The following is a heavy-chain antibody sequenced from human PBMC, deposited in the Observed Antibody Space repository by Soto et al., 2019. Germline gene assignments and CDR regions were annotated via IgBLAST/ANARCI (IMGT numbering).Heavy chain of an antibody. CDR3: ARVDTAMVTTFDY. CDR1: GGTFSSYA. J-gene: IGHJ4*02. V-gene: IGHV1-69*14. D-gene: IGHD5-18*01. CDR2: IIPIFGTA. Sequence: QVQLVQSGAEVKKPGSSVKVSCKASGGTFSSYAISWVRQAPGQGLEWMGGIIPIFGTANYAQKFQGRVTXTXDXXTSTAYMELRSLRSEDTAVYYCARVDTAMVTTFDYWGQGTLVTVSS.